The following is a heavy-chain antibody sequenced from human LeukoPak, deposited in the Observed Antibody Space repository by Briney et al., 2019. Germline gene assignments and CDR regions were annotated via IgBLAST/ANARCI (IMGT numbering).Heavy chain of an antibody. CDR3: AREVSYDVLWGTYRYLDY. CDR1: GYTFTDYY. D-gene: IGHD3-16*02. J-gene: IGHJ4*02. Sequence: GASVNVSCKASGYTFTDYYIHWVRQAPGQGLEWMGRIDPSSGGVNYAQNFQGRVTMTRATTINTAYQEPSPLTTSPTSIFFCAREVSYDVLWGTYRYLDYWGQGTLVTVSS. CDR2: IDPSSGGV. V-gene: IGHV1-2*05.